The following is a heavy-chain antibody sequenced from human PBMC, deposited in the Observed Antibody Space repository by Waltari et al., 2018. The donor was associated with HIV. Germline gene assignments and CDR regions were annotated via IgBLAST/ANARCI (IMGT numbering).Heavy chain of an antibody. CDR2: INHSGST. J-gene: IGHJ6*02. V-gene: IGHV4-34*01. CDR1: GGSFRGYY. D-gene: IGHD3-3*01. Sequence: QVQLQQWGAGLLKPSATLSLTCAAYGGSFRGYYCSWIRHPTGHGLEWIGEINHSGSTNYNPSLKSRVTISVDTSKNQFSLKLSSVTAADTAVYYCARATRTPYYDFGDYYGMDVWGQGTTVTVSS. CDR3: ARATRTPYYDFGDYYGMDV.